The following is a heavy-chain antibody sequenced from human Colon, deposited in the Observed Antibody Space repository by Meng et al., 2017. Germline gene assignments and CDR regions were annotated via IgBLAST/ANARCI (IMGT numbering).Heavy chain of an antibody. Sequence: QVHLQQWGAGRLKPSEPLSLTCAVYGGSFSGYYWSWIRQPPGKGLEWIGEINHSGSTNYNPSLKSRVTISVDTSKNQFSLKLSSVTAADTAVYYCARGRYSGYLPWGQGTLVTVSS. D-gene: IGHD5-12*01. CDR1: GGSFSGYY. CDR2: INHSGST. J-gene: IGHJ5*02. CDR3: ARGRYSGYLP. V-gene: IGHV4-34*01.